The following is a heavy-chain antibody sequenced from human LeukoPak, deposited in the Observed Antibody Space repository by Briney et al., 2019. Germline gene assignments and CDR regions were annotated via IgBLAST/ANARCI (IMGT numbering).Heavy chain of an antibody. Sequence: GGSLRLSCAASGFTFSSYSMNWVRQAPGKGLEWVSSISSSSSYIFYADSVKGRFTISRDNAKNSLYLQMNSLRAEDTAVYCCARVYYGQGAFDIWGQGTMVTVSS. D-gene: IGHD3-10*01. V-gene: IGHV3-21*01. CDR1: GFTFSSYS. CDR2: ISSSSSYI. CDR3: ARVYYGQGAFDI. J-gene: IGHJ3*02.